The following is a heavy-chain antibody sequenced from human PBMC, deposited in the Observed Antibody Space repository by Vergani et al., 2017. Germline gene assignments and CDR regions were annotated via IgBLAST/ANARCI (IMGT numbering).Heavy chain of an antibody. Sequence: EVQLVESGGGLVKPGGSLRLSCAASGFTFSSYSMNWVRQAPGKGLEWVSSISSSSSYIYYADSVKGRFTISRDNAKNSLYLQMNSLRAEDTAVYYCARNPTKLWMATLPNYFDYWGQGTLVTVSS. J-gene: IGHJ4*02. V-gene: IGHV3-21*01. CDR3: ARNPTKLWMATLPNYFDY. CDR1: GFTFSSYS. D-gene: IGHD2-21*01. CDR2: ISSSSSYI.